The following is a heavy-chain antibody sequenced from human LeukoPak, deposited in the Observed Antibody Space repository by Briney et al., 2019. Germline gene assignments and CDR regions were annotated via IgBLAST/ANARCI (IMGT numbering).Heavy chain of an antibody. CDR3: ARTVYDILSGFDY. V-gene: IGHV1-46*01. Sequence: ASVKVSCKASGYTFTRYDMHWVRQAPGQGLEWMGIINSSGGSTTYAQKFQGRVTMTRDMSTSTVYMELSSLRSDDTAVYYCARTVYDILSGFDYWGQGTLVTVSS. CDR2: INSSGGST. J-gene: IGHJ4*02. CDR1: GYTFTRYD. D-gene: IGHD3-9*01.